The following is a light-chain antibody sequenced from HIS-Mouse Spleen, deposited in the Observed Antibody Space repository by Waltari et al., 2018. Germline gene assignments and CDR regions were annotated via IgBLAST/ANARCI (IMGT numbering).Light chain of an antibody. Sequence: SYVLTQPPSVSGAPGKTARLTCEGNNTGHKSVHWYQQNPGQAPVLVVYDDSDRPSGIPERFSGSNSGNTATLTISRVEAGDEADYYCQVWDSSSDHYVFGTGTKVTVL. J-gene: IGLJ1*01. CDR2: DDS. V-gene: IGLV3-21*03. CDR1: NTGHKS. CDR3: QVWDSSSDHYV.